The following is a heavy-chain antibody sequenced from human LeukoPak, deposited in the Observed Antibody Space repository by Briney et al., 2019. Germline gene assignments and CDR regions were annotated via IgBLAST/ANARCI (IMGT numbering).Heavy chain of an antibody. CDR3: ARAVSADTAMVYFDY. D-gene: IGHD5-18*01. J-gene: IGHJ4*02. Sequence: KTGGSLRLSCAASAFTFSDYYMFWIRQAPGKGLEWVSYISNSGSIIYYADSVKGRFTVSRDNAKDPLYLQMNSLRAEDTAVYYCARAVSADTAMVYFDYWGQGTLVTVSS. CDR2: ISNSGSII. CDR1: AFTFSDYY. V-gene: IGHV3-11*01.